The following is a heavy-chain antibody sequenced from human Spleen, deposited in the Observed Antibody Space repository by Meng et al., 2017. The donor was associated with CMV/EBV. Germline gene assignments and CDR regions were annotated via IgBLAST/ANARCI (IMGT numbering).Heavy chain of an antibody. D-gene: IGHD3-9*01. CDR1: GSGLTFRSYN. Sequence: GESLKISCAASGSGLTFRSYNMNWVRQAPGKGLEWVSYISSDSSSIYYADSVKGRFTISRDNARNSLYLRMNSLRVEDTAIYYCVREGNFDINYYGMDVWGQGTTVTVSS. V-gene: IGHV3-48*04. CDR3: VREGNFDINYYGMDV. J-gene: IGHJ6*02. CDR2: ISSDSSSI.